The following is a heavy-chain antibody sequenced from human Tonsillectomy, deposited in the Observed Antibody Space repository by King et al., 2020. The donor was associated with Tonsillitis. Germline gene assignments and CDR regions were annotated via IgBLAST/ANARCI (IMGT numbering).Heavy chain of an antibody. Sequence: VQLQQWGAGLLKPSETLSLSCAVYGASLSGFYWRWILQPPGGGLGWFGEIDPFGNTNYDPSLKSRVTVSVDTSKNQISLKLTSVTAADTAIYYCARGFAITDWGQGTLVTVSS. J-gene: IGHJ4*02. CDR3: ARGFAITD. V-gene: IGHV4-34*01. CDR1: GASLSGFY. CDR2: IDPFGNT.